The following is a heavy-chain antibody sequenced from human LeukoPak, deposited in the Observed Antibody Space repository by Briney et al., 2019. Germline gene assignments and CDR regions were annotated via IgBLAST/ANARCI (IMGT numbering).Heavy chain of an antibody. CDR1: GYTFTSYA. J-gene: IGHJ3*02. V-gene: IGHV1-3*01. CDR2: INAGNGNT. CDR3: ARPGGYTADAFDI. Sequence: ASVKVSCKASGYTFTSYAMHWVRQAPGQRLEWMGWINAGNGNTKYSQKFQGRVTITRDTSASTAYMELSSLRSEDTAVYYCARPGGYTADAFDIWGQGTMVTVSS. D-gene: IGHD5-18*01.